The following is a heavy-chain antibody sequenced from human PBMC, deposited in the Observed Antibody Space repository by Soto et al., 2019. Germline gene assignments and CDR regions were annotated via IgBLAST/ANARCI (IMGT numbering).Heavy chain of an antibody. CDR3: ARWQDSRGPNPFDY. CDR2: IKQDGSEK. J-gene: IGHJ4*02. CDR1: GFTFSSYW. D-gene: IGHD3-22*01. Sequence: PGGSLRLSCAASGFTFSSYWMSWVRQAPGKGLEWVANIKQDGSEKYYVDSVKGRFTISRDNAKNSLYLQMNSLRAEDTAVYYCARWQDSRGPNPFDYWGQGTLVTVSS. V-gene: IGHV3-7*01.